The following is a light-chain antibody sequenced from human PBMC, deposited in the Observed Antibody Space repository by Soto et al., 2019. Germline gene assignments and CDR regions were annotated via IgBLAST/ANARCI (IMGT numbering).Light chain of an antibody. V-gene: IGLV1-40*01. J-gene: IGLJ2*01. Sequence: QSVLTQPPSVSGAPGQRVTISCTGRNSNIGAGFGVQWYQQFPRTAPRLLIYSNTNRPSGVPDRFSASKSGTSASLAITGLRAEDEADYYCQSFDINVLALIFGVGTQLTVL. CDR2: SNT. CDR3: QSFDINVLALI. CDR1: NSNIGAGFG.